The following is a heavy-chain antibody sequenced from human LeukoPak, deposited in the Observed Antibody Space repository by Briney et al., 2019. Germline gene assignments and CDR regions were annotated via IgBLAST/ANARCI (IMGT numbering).Heavy chain of an antibody. V-gene: IGHV4-39*01. J-gene: IGHJ4*02. CDR2: IYYGGNT. CDR1: GGSISNSSFY. D-gene: IGHD3-22*01. CDR3: ATDPTYDNSGLPFDY. Sequence: PSETLSLTCSVSGGSISNSSFYWGWVRQPPGKGLEWIGSIYYGGNTYYKPSLKSRVTISVDTSKNQFSLKLNSVTAADTAVYYCATDPTYDNSGLPFDYWGQGTLVTVSS.